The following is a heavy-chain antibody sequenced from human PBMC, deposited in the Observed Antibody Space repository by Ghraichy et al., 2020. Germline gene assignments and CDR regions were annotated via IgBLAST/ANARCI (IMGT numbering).Heavy chain of an antibody. J-gene: IGHJ6*02. D-gene: IGHD3-3*01. V-gene: IGHV3-33*01. CDR1: GFTFSNYA. Sequence: GGSLRLSCAASGFTFSNYAIHRVRQAPGKGLEWVAVLLKGGINNYYADSVKGRFTTSRDNSKNTLFLQMDSLRVEDTAVYYCARNWNGVDVWGQGTTVTVSS. CDR3: ARNWNGVDV. CDR2: LLKGGINN.